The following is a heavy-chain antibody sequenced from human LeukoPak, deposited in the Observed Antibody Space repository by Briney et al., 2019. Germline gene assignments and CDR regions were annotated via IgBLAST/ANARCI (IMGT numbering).Heavy chain of an antibody. V-gene: IGHV3-33*01. D-gene: IGHD3-22*01. CDR2: IWSDGSNK. J-gene: IGHJ4*02. Sequence: PGGSLRLSCAASGFTFSSYGMNWVRQAPGKGLEWVAVIWSDGSNKYYADSVKGRFTISRDNSKNTLYLQMHSVRGGHTAVYYCASYCDSSGYYYFDYWGQGTLVAVSS. CDR3: ASYCDSSGYYYFDY. CDR1: GFTFSSYG.